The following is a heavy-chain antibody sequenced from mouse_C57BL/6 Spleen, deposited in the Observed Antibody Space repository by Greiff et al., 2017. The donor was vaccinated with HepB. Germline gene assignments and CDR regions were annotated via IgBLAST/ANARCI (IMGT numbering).Heavy chain of an antibody. D-gene: IGHD2-3*01. CDR3: ARSGYYFYAMDY. V-gene: IGHV1-82*01. Sequence: VQLQQSGPELVKPGASVKISCKASGYAFSSSWMNWVKQRPGKGLEWIGRIYPGDGDTNYNGKFKGKATLTADKSSSTAYMQLSSLTSEDSAVYCCARSGYYFYAMDYWGQGTSVTVAS. CDR2: IYPGDGDT. J-gene: IGHJ4*01. CDR1: GYAFSSSW.